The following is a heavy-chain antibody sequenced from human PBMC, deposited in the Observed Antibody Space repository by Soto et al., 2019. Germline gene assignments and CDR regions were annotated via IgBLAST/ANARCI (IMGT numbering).Heavy chain of an antibody. Sequence: GGSLRLSCAASGFTFSSYWMSWVRQAPGKGLEWVANIKQDGSEKYYVDSVKGRFTISRDNAKNSLYLQMNSLRAEDTAVYYCAREDIVLMGAFDIWGQGTMVTVSS. CDR3: AREDIVLMGAFDI. V-gene: IGHV3-7*01. CDR1: GFTFSSYW. D-gene: IGHD2-8*01. CDR2: IKQDGSEK. J-gene: IGHJ3*02.